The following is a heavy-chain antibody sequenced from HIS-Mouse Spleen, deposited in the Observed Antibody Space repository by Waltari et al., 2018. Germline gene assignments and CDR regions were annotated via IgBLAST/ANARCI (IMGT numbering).Heavy chain of an antibody. V-gene: IGHV1-2*02. CDR3: ARVYSSSWRGFDY. D-gene: IGHD6-6*01. J-gene: IGHJ4*02. CDR2: INPNSGGT. Sequence: QVQLVQSGAGVKKPGAAVKVPCKAAGYTLTGYHMHWVRQAPGQGLGWMGWINPNSGGTNYAQKFQGRVTMTRDTSISTAYMELSRLRSDDTAVYYCARVYSSSWRGFDYWGQGTLVTVSS. CDR1: GYTLTGYH.